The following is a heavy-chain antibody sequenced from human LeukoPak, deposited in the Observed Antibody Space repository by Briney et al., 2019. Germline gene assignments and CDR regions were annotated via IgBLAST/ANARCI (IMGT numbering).Heavy chain of an antibody. CDR2: IYYSGST. J-gene: IGHJ6*02. Sequence: SQTLSLTCTVSGGSISSGGYYCSWIRQHPGKGLEWIGYIYYSGSTYYNPSLKSRVTISVDTSKNQFSLKLSSVTAADTAVYYCARVLTTTLSDYYGMDVWGQGTTVTVSS. CDR3: ARVLTTTLSDYYGMDV. V-gene: IGHV4-31*03. CDR1: GGSISSGGYY. D-gene: IGHD4-17*01.